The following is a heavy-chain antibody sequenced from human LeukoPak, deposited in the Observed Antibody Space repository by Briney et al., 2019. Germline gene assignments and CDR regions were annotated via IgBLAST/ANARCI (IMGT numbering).Heavy chain of an antibody. D-gene: IGHD3-3*01. Sequence: PGGSLRLSCAASGFTFSSYAMSWVRQAPGKGLEWVSSISSSSSYIYYADSVKGRFTISRDNAKNSLYLQMNSLRAEDTAVYYCARFETNYDFWSGYYTYYYYGMDVWGQGTTVTVSS. CDR3: ARFETNYDFWSGYYTYYYYGMDV. V-gene: IGHV3-21*01. CDR2: ISSSSSYI. CDR1: GFTFSSYA. J-gene: IGHJ6*02.